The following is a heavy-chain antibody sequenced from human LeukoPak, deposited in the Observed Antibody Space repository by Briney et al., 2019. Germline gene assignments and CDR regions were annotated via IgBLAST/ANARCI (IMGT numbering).Heavy chain of an antibody. CDR2: IYYSGST. CDR1: GGSFSGYY. V-gene: IGHV4-59*08. J-gene: IGHJ6*03. Sequence: PSETLSLTCAVYGGSFSGYYWSWIRQPPGKGLEWIGYIYYSGSTNYNPSLKSRVTISVDTSRNQFSLKLSSVTAADTAVYYCARHFAFSYYYMDVWGKGTTVTVSS. CDR3: ARHFAFSYYYMDV.